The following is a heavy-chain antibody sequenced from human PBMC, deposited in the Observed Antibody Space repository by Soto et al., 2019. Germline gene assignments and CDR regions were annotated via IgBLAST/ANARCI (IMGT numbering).Heavy chain of an antibody. V-gene: IGHV1-8*01. Sequence: QVQLVQSGAEVKKPGASVKVSCKASGYSFASYDINWVRQATGQGLEWMGWMNPNSGDTGYAQMFQGRVTMTRNTSISTAYMELSSLMSEDTAVYYCARGLVFRHFDWVDNNYYYNMDVWGKGTTVTVSS. D-gene: IGHD3-9*01. CDR3: ARGLVFRHFDWVDNNYYYNMDV. CDR1: GYSFASYD. CDR2: MNPNSGDT. J-gene: IGHJ6*03.